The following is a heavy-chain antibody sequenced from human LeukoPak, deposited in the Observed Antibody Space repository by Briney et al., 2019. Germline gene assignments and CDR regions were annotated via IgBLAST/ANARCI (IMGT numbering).Heavy chain of an antibody. D-gene: IGHD5-12*01. V-gene: IGHV3-74*01. CDR2: INTDGSTT. J-gene: IGHJ4*02. CDR3: AKESGYDVDLEY. Sequence: GGSLRLSCAGSGFTFSTYWMHWVRQAPGGGLVWVSGINTDGSTTSYADSVKGRFTISRDNTKNTVYLQMSSLRAEDTAVYYCAKESGYDVDLEYWGQGALVTVSS. CDR1: GFTFSTYW.